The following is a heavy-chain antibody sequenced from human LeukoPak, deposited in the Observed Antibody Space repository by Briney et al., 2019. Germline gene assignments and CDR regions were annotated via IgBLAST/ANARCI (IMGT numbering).Heavy chain of an antibody. CDR1: RFSLSGYW. Sequence: GGSLRLSCAASRFSLSGYWMHWVRQVPGKGLQWVARISSDGSVTNYADSAKGRFSISRDNAKNTLYLRMTGLTTDDTAVYYCAGTTTTCCNYWGQGTLVTVSS. J-gene: IGHJ4*02. D-gene: IGHD1-1*01. V-gene: IGHV3-74*01. CDR2: ISSDGSVT. CDR3: AGTTTTCCNY.